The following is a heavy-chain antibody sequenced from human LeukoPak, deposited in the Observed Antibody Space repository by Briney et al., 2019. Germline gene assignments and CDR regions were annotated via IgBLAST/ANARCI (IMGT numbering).Heavy chain of an antibody. CDR1: GFTFSSYS. J-gene: IGHJ4*02. V-gene: IGHV3-48*01. Sequence: GGSLRLSCAASGFTFSSYSMNWVRQAPGKGLEWVSYISSSSSTIYYADSVKGRFTISRDNAKNSLYLQMNSLRAEDTAVYYCARDSTTIFGVVTNWGQGTLVTVSS. CDR3: ARDSTTIFGVVTN. D-gene: IGHD3-3*01. CDR2: ISSSSSTI.